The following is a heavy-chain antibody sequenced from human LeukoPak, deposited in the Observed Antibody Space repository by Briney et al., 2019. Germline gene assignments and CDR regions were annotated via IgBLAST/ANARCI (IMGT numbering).Heavy chain of an antibody. D-gene: IGHD6-13*01. CDR3: AKDLIRRIAATGAMDV. CDR2: ISYDGSNK. Sequence: PGRSLRLSCAASGFTFSSYAMHWVRQAPGKGLEWVAVISYDGSNKYYADSVKGRFTISRDNSKNTLYLQMNSLRAEDTAVYYCAKDLIRRIAATGAMDVWGKGTTVTVSS. J-gene: IGHJ6*03. V-gene: IGHV3-30*04. CDR1: GFTFSSYA.